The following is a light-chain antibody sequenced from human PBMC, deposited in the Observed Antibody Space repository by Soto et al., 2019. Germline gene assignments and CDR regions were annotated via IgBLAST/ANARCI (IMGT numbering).Light chain of an antibody. V-gene: IGKV3D-15*01. CDR3: QQYNNWPRT. Sequence: EIVMTQSPATLSVSPGERATLSCRASQSVSSNLAWYQQKPGQAPRLLIYDASSRATGVPDRFSGSGSGTEFNLTISSLQSEDFAVYYCQQYNNWPRTFGQGTKVDIK. J-gene: IGKJ1*01. CDR2: DAS. CDR1: QSVSSN.